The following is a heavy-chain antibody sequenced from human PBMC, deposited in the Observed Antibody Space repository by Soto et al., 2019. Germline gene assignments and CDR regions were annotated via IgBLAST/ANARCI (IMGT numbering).Heavy chain of an antibody. CDR2: FVPIFGTP. CDR1: GRTFISYA. D-gene: IGHD6-13*01. J-gene: IGHJ4*02. V-gene: IGHV1-69*12. CDR3: ARPHEAFVSAGLLDY. Sequence: QVQLVQSGAEVKEPGSSVKVSCKSSGRTFISYAISWVRQAPGQGLEWMGGFVPIFGTPNYAQKFQGRITITADESTSTAYMELSSLTVVDTAVFYCARPHEAFVSAGLLDYWGQGTLVIVSS.